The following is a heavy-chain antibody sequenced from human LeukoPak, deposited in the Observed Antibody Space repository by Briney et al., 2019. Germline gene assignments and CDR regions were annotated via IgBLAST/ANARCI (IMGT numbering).Heavy chain of an antibody. CDR3: ASDLSIAAAGTNY. J-gene: IGHJ4*02. CDR1: GGTFSSYA. D-gene: IGHD6-13*01. Sequence: ASVKVSRKASGGTFSSYAISWVRQAPGQGLEWMGGIIPIFGTANYAQKFQGRVTITADKSTSTAYMELSSLRSEDTAVYYCASDLSIAAAGTNYWGQGTLVTVSS. V-gene: IGHV1-69*06. CDR2: IIPIFGTA.